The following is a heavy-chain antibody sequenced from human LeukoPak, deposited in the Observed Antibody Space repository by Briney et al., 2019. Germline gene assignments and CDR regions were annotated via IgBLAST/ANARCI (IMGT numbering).Heavy chain of an antibody. J-gene: IGHJ4*02. CDR2: INPNSGGT. V-gene: IGHV1-2*02. D-gene: IGHD3-22*01. CDR1: GYTFTGYY. Sequence: ASVKVSCKASGYTFTGYYMHWVRQAPGQGLEWMGWINPNSGGTNYAQKFQGRVTMTRDTSISTAYMELRSLRSDDTAVYYCARLIHTGRYYDSSGYGHYFDYWGQGTLVTVSS. CDR3: ARLIHTGRYYDSSGYGHYFDY.